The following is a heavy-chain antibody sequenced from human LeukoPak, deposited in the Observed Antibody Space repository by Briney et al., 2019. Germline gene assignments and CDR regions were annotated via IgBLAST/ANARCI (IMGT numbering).Heavy chain of an antibody. CDR3: ARDRNYGSGSYPGSVDY. Sequence: PGGSLRLSCAASGFTFSNYWMTWVRQAPGKGLEWVANIKQDGTEKYYVDSVKGRFTISRDNAENSLYLQMNSLRAEDTAVYYCARDRNYGSGSYPGSVDYWGQGTLVTVSS. D-gene: IGHD3-10*01. CDR1: GFTFSNYW. V-gene: IGHV3-7*01. J-gene: IGHJ4*02. CDR2: IKQDGTEK.